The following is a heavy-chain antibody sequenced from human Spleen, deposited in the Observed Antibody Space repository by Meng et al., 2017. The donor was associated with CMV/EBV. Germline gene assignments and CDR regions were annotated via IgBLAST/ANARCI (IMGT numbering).Heavy chain of an antibody. CDR3: AKDKRLEWLLPFDY. CDR2: ISGSGGST. Sequence: GSLRLSCAASGFTFSSYAMTWARQAPGKGLEWVSAISGSGGSTYYADSVKGRVTNSRDNSKNTLYLQMNSLRTEDTAVYYCAKDKRLEWLLPFDYWGQGTLVTVS. CDR1: GFTFSSYA. V-gene: IGHV3-23*01. D-gene: IGHD3-3*01. J-gene: IGHJ4*02.